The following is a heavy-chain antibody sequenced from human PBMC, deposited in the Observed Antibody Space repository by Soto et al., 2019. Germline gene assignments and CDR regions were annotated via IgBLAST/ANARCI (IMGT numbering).Heavy chain of an antibody. V-gene: IGHV4-39*06. D-gene: IGHD3-3*01. CDR2: IYYSGST. CDR1: GGSISSSSYY. J-gene: IGHJ4*02. Sequence: ASETLCLTCTVSGGSISSSSYYWGWIRQPPGKGLEWIGSIYYSGSTYYNPSLKSRVTISVDTSKNQFTLRLSSVTAADTAVYYCARAPETPTILGVALPYFFDYWGQGALVTVSS. CDR3: ARAPETPTILGVALPYFFDY.